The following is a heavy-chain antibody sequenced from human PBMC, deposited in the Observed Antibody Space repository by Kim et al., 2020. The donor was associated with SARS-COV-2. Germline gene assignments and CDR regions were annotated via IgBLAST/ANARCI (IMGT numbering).Heavy chain of an antibody. D-gene: IGHD5-18*01. CDR1: GYSFTSYW. J-gene: IGHJ6*02. Sequence: GESLKISCKGSGYSFTSYWIGWVRQMPGKGLEWMGIIYPGDSDTRYSPSFQGQVTISADKSISTAYLQWSSLKASDTAMYYCAMGTAMVKGGYYYYGMDVWGQGTTVTVSS. CDR3: AMGTAMVKGGYYYYGMDV. CDR2: IYPGDSDT. V-gene: IGHV5-51*01.